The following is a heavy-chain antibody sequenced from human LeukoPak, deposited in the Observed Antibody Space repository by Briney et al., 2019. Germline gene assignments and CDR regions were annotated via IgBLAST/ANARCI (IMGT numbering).Heavy chain of an antibody. Sequence: SETLSLTCTVSGGSISSGGYYWSWIRQPPGKGLEWIGYIYYSGSTNYNPSLKSRVTISVDTSKNQFSLKLSSVTAADTAVYYCARGGTLAGFDPWGQGTLVTVSS. D-gene: IGHD1-1*01. CDR1: GGSISSGGYY. CDR3: ARGGTLAGFDP. V-gene: IGHV4-61*08. J-gene: IGHJ5*02. CDR2: IYYSGST.